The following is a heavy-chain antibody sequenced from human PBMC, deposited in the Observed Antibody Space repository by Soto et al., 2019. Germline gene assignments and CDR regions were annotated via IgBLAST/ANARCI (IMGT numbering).Heavy chain of an antibody. CDR1: GGSISNGGFY. J-gene: IGHJ4*02. CDR2: IYYSGST. Sequence: PSETLSLTCTVSGGSISNGGFYWTWIRQHPGKGLEWIGYIYYSGSTYYNPSLKSRVTISLDTSKNQFSLKLRSVTAADTAVYYCARVGRWTSPTESLSSDYWGQGTLVTVSS. CDR3: ARVGRWTSPTESLSSDY. V-gene: IGHV4-31*03. D-gene: IGHD2-15*01.